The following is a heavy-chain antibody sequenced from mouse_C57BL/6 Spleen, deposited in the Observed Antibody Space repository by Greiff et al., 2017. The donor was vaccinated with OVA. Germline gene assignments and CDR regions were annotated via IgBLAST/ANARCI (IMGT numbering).Heavy chain of an antibody. D-gene: IGHD1-1*01. CDR1: GYTFTDYY. Sequence: EVQLQQSGPELVKPGASVKISCKASGYTFTDYYMNWVKQSHGKSLEWIGDINPNNGGTSYNQKFKGKATLTVDKSSSTAYMELRSLTSEDSAVYYCARLTRSTVGGSFDYWGQGTTLTVSS. CDR3: ARLTRSTVGGSFDY. CDR2: INPNNGGT. V-gene: IGHV1-26*01. J-gene: IGHJ2*01.